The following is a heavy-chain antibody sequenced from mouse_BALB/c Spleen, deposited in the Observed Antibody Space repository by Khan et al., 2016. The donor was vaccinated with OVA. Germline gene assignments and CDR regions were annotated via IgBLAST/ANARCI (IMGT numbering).Heavy chain of an antibody. Sequence: EVKLVESGGGLVKPGGSLKLSCAASGFTFSSYGMSWVRQTPDKRLELVATINSNGGSTYYPDSVKGRFTISRDNAKNTLYLQMSSLKSEDTAMXYCARMARTINWGQGTTLTVSS. V-gene: IGHV5-6-3*01. J-gene: IGHJ2*01. CDR3: ARMARTIN. CDR1: GFTFSSYG. CDR2: INSNGGST.